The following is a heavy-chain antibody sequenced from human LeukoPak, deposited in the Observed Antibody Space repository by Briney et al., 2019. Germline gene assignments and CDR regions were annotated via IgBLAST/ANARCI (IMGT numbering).Heavy chain of an antibody. J-gene: IGHJ6*02. CDR1: GYTLTSYG. Sequence: ASVKVSCKASGYTLTSYGISWVRQAPGQGLEWMGWISTYNGNTNYAQNLQGRVTMTTDTSTSTAYMELRSLRSDDTDVYYCARSMHGTLYYYYGMDVWGQGTTVTVSS. CDR3: ARSMHGTLYYYYGMDV. D-gene: IGHD1-1*01. CDR2: ISTYNGNT. V-gene: IGHV1-18*01.